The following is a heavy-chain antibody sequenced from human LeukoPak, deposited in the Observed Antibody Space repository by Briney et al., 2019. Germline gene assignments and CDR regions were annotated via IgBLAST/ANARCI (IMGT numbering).Heavy chain of an antibody. D-gene: IGHD4-17*01. CDR3: AKRDGDYGTHFDY. Sequence: PGGSLRLSCAASGFIFSSYAMSWVRQAPGKGLEWVSAISGSGGSTYYADSVKGRFTISRDNSKNTLYLQMNSLRAEDTAVYYCAKRDGDYGTHFDYWGQGTLVTVSS. CDR2: ISGSGGST. CDR1: GFIFSSYA. V-gene: IGHV3-23*01. J-gene: IGHJ4*02.